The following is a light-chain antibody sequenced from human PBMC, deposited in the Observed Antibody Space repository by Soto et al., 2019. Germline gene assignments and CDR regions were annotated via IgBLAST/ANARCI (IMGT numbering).Light chain of an antibody. CDR2: DVS. Sequence: QSVLTQPASVSRSPGQSITISCTGTSSDIGVYNHVSWYQQHPGKAPKLMIYDVSNRPSGVSNRFSGSKSGNTASLTISGLQPEDQADYYCSSFTSTSTNYVFGTRTKVTVL. CDR1: SSDIGVYNH. J-gene: IGLJ1*01. CDR3: SSFTSTSTNYV. V-gene: IGLV2-14*01.